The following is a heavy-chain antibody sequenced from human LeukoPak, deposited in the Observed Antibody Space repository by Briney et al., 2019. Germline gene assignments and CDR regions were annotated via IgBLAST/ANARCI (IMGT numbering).Heavy chain of an antibody. CDR1: GFTFSSYA. CDR3: AREPYYYGSGSYYNRSFDY. J-gene: IGHJ4*02. CDR2: ISYDGSNK. D-gene: IGHD3-10*01. V-gene: IGHV3-30-3*01. Sequence: PGGSLRLSCAASGFTFSSYAMHWVRQAPGKGLEWVAVISYDGSNKYYADSVKGRFTTSRDNSKNTLYLQMNSLRAEDTAVYYCAREPYYYGSGSYYNRSFDYWGQGTLVTVSS.